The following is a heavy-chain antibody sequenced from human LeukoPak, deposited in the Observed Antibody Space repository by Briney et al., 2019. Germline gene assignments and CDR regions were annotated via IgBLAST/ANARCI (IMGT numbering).Heavy chain of an antibody. Sequence: GESLKISCKGSGYSFTSYWIGWVRQMPGKGLEWMGIIYPGDSDTGYSPSFQGQVTISADKSISTAYLQWSSLKASDTAMYYCARGGRLTTVVTGNWYFDLWGRGTLVTVSS. J-gene: IGHJ2*01. D-gene: IGHD4-23*01. CDR1: GYSFTSYW. V-gene: IGHV5-51*01. CDR2: IYPGDSDT. CDR3: ARGGRLTTVVTGNWYFDL.